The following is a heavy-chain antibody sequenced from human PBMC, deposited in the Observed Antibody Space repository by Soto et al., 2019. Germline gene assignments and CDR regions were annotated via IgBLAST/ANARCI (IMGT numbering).Heavy chain of an antibody. V-gene: IGHV1-69*13. J-gene: IGHJ6*02. CDR1: GGTFSSYA. CDR2: IIPIFGTA. Sequence: ASVKVSCKASGGTFSSYAISWVRQAPGQGLEWMGGIIPIFGTANYAQKFQGRVTITADESTSTAYMELSSLRSEDTAVYYCERINSFGVGGYNGNYYYYSGMAVWGQGTTVPVS. D-gene: IGHD5-12*01. CDR3: ERINSFGVGGYNGNYYYYSGMAV.